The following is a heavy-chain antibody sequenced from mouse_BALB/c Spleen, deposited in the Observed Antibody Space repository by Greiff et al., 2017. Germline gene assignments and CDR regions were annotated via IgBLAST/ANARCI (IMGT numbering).Heavy chain of an antibody. CDR1: GYAFSSSW. J-gene: IGHJ2*01. CDR3: ERDYYDYFDD. Sequence: VQLQQSGPELVKPGASVKISCKASGYAFSSSWMNWVKQRPGQGLEWIGRIYPGDGDTTYNGKFKGKATLTADKSSSTAYMQLSSLTSVDSAVYFGERDYYDYFDDWGQGTTLTVSS. D-gene: IGHD2-4*01. V-gene: IGHV1-82*01. CDR2: IYPGDGDT.